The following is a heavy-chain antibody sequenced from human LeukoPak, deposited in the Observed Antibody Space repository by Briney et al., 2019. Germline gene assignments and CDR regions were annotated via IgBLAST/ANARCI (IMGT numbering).Heavy chain of an antibody. D-gene: IGHD6-13*01. CDR1: GFTFDDYA. CDR3: ARVSSGSSSWSGYYYGMDV. CDR2: ISWNSGSI. J-gene: IGHJ6*02. V-gene: IGHV3-9*01. Sequence: GGSLRLSCAASGFTFDDYAMHWVRQAPGKGLEWVSGISWNSGSIGYADSVKGRFTISRDNAKNSVYLQMNSLRAEDTAVYYCARVSSGSSSWSGYYYGMDVWGQGTTVTVSS.